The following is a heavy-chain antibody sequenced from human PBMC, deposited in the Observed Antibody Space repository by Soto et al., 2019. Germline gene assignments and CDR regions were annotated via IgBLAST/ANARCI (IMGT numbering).Heavy chain of an antibody. CDR1: GGTFSSYA. D-gene: IGHD6-13*01. V-gene: IGHV1-69*06. CDR3: ASEEGPEGYSSSWYANWFDP. Sequence: VASVKVSCKASGGTFSSYAISRVRQAPGQGLEWMGGIIPIFGTANYAQKFQGRVTITADKSTSTAYMELSSLRSEDTAVYYCASEEGPEGYSSSWYANWFDPWGQGTLVTVSS. J-gene: IGHJ5*02. CDR2: IIPIFGTA.